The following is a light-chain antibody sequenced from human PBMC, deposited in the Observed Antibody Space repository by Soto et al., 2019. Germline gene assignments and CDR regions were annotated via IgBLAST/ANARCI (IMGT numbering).Light chain of an antibody. J-gene: IGKJ2*01. V-gene: IGKV1-5*03. Sequence: DIQMTQSPSTLSASVGDRVTITCRASQSISTWLAWYQQKPGKAPNLLIYKASSLESGVPSRFSGSGSGTDFTLTISSLQPDDFATYYCQHYSGDFYTFGQRTKLEIK. CDR2: KAS. CDR3: QHYSGDFYT. CDR1: QSISTW.